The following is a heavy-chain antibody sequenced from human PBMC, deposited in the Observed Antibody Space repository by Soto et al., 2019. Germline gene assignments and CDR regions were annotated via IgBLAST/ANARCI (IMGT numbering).Heavy chain of an antibody. D-gene: IGHD1-1*01. V-gene: IGHV4-4*02. CDR3: ARQLERGDLPEGFEY. CDR1: GDSISSSHW. J-gene: IGHJ4*02. CDR2: IFHSGAT. Sequence: QVQLQESGPGLVEPSGTLSLTCAVSGDSISSSHWWSWVRQSPGKGLEWIGEIFHSGATKYNPSLESRVTMSVDKSNNQLSLKLRSVTAADTAVYYCARQLERGDLPEGFEYGGQGTLATVSS.